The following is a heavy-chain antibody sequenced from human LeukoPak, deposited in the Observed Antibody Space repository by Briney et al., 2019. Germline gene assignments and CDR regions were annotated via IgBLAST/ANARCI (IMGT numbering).Heavy chain of an antibody. D-gene: IGHD5/OR15-5a*01. Sequence: GRSLRLSCATSGFTFSNYAIHWVRQAPGKGLEWVADISFDGDNEYYADSVRGRFMIARDNSKNTVYLQMNSLTIEGTAVYYCAREPSGNFGQLVSSAEYFQHWGQGTRVTVSS. CDR2: ISFDGDNE. J-gene: IGHJ1*01. CDR3: AREPSGNFGQLVSSAEYFQH. V-gene: IGHV3-30-3*01. CDR1: GFTFSNYA.